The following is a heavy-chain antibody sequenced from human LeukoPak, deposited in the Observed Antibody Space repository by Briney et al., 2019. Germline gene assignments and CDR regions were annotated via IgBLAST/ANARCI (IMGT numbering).Heavy chain of an antibody. D-gene: IGHD2-2*01. Sequence: SETLSLTCTVSGGSISSGSYYWSWIRQPAGKGLEWIGRIYTSGSTNYNPSLKSRVTISVDTSRNQFSLKLSSVTAADTAVYYCAREASYCSSTSCYGWFDPWGQGTLVTVSS. J-gene: IGHJ5*02. V-gene: IGHV4-61*02. CDR3: AREASYCSSTSCYGWFDP. CDR2: IYTSGST. CDR1: GGSISSGSYY.